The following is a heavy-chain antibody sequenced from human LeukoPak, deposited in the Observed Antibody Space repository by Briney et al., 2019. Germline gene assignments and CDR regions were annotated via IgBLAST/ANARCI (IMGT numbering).Heavy chain of an antibody. CDR2: IYPGDSDT. CDR3: ASAYYYDSSGYSSLYFDY. J-gene: IGHJ4*02. Sequence: GESLKISCKGSGSRFTSYWIGWGRQMPGKGLEWMGIIYPGDSDTRYSPSFQGQVTISADKSISTAYLQWSSLKASDTAMYYCASAYYYDSSGYSSLYFDYWGQGTLVTVSS. V-gene: IGHV5-51*01. D-gene: IGHD3-22*01. CDR1: GSRFTSYW.